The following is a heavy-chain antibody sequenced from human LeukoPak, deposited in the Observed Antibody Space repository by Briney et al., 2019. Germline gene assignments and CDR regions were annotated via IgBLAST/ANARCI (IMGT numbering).Heavy chain of an antibody. CDR1: GYTFTGYY. V-gene: IGHV1-2*02. D-gene: IGHD3-16*01. CDR2: INPNSGGT. CDR3: ARASYDYVWGSPSGAFDI. J-gene: IGHJ3*02. Sequence: GASVKVSCKASGYTFTGYYMHWVRQAPGQGLEWMGWINPNSGGTNYAQKFQGRVTMTRDTSISTAYMELSRLRSDDTAVYYCARASYDYVWGSPSGAFDIWGQGTMVTVSS.